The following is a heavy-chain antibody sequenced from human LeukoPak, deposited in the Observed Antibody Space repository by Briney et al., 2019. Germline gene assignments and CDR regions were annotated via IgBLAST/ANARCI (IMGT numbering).Heavy chain of an antibody. CDR3: VRYYTRHSWYFDL. J-gene: IGHJ2*01. CDR2: IKPDEAEK. V-gene: IGHV3-7*01. Sequence: GGSLRLSCATSGFTFSSYEMNWVRQAPGKGLEWVANIKPDEAEKYYVDSVKGRFTVSRDNAKNSLYLQMNSLRVEDTAVYYCVRYYTRHSWYFDLWGRGTLVTVSS. D-gene: IGHD3-10*01. CDR1: GFTFSSYE.